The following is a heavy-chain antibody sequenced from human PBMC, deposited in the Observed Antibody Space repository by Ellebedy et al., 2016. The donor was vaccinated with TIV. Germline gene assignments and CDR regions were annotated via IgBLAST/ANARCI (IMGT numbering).Heavy chain of an antibody. D-gene: IGHD5-12*01. CDR3: ARAPTITTNYDY. Sequence: PGGSLRLSCAASGFTVSNNYMSRLRQAPGKGLEWVSIIYSDGTTHYADSVKGRFTISRDNSKNTVYLQMNSLTAEDTALYYCARAPTITTNYDYWGQGTLVAVSS. V-gene: IGHV3-53*01. CDR1: GFTVSNNY. J-gene: IGHJ4*02. CDR2: IYSDGTT.